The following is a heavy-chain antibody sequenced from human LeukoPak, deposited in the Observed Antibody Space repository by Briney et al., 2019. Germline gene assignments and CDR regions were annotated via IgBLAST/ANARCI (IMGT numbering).Heavy chain of an antibody. V-gene: IGHV1-8*01. Sequence: ASVTVSCKASGYTFTSYDINWVRQATGQGLEWMGWMNPSSGNTGYAQKFQGRVTMTRNTSISTAYMELSSLRSEDTAVYYCARGSRGCSSTSCYRVNYYYYYMDVWGKGTTVTVSS. D-gene: IGHD2-2*02. CDR2: MNPSSGNT. J-gene: IGHJ6*03. CDR3: ARGSRGCSSTSCYRVNYYYYYMDV. CDR1: GYTFTSYD.